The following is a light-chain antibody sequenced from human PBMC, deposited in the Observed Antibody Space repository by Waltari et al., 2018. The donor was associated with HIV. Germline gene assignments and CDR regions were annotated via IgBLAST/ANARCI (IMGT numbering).Light chain of an antibody. CDR2: LGS. V-gene: IGKV2-28*01. J-gene: IGKJ1*01. CDR1: QTVLHTNVYNY. CDR3: MQTLQSPT. Sequence: DVLMTQSPLLLPVTPVEPSSISCMSSQTVLHTNVYNYLNWFLQKQGQSPQLLIYLGSNRASGVPDRFSGSGSDTDFTLKISRVEAEDVGVYYGMQTLQSPTFGQGTKVEIK.